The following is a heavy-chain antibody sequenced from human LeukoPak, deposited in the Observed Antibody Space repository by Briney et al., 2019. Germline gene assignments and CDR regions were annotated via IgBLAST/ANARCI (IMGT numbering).Heavy chain of an antibody. V-gene: IGHV3-21*01. CDR3: AREMTTEAFDY. D-gene: IGHD4-11*01. CDR1: GFTFSTYS. J-gene: IGHJ4*02. Sequence: GGSLRLSCAASGFTFSTYSMNWVRQAPGKGLEWVSCIGGSGRSIYYADSVKGRFIISRDNAKNSLYLQMNSLRAEDTAVYYCAREMTTEAFDYWGQGTLVTVSS. CDR2: IGGSGRSI.